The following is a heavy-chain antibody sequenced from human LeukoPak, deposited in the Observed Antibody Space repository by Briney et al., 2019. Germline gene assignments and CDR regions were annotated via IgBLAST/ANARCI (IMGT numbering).Heavy chain of an antibody. Sequence: GGSLRLSCAASGFTFSNYGMHWVRQAPGKGLEWVAVIWYDGNYKYYADSVQGRFTISRDNSKNTLYLQMNSLRAEDTAVYYCAREYYYDSSGSYSYYFDCWGQGTLVTVSS. CDR3: AREYYYDSSGSYSYYFDC. V-gene: IGHV3-33*01. D-gene: IGHD3-22*01. CDR2: IWYDGNYK. J-gene: IGHJ4*02. CDR1: GFTFSNYG.